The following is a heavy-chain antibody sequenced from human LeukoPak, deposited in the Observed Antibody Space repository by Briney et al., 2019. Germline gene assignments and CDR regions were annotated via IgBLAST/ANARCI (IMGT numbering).Heavy chain of an antibody. CDR3: ARENPDYDNSWD. CDR1: GFNFSDYY. CDR2: ISGSGSTK. J-gene: IGHJ1*01. D-gene: IGHD3-16*01. Sequence: GGSLRVSCAASGFNFSDYYMSWMRQAPVKGLEWISYISGSGSTKYYSDSVRGRFTISRDNAKNSLYLEIDRLKVDDTAVYYCARENPDYDNSWDWGQGTLVTVSS. V-gene: IGHV3-11*04.